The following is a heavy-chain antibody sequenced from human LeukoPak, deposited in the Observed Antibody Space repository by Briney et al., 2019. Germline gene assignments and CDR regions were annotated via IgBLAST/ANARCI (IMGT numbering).Heavy chain of an antibody. J-gene: IGHJ6*03. CDR2: IYSGGST. V-gene: IGHV3-53*01. CDR3: ARDLYYYYYMDV. CDR1: GFTVSSNY. Sequence: PGGSLRLSCAASGFTVSSNYMSWVRQAPGKGLEWVSVIYSGGSTYCADSVKGRFTISRDNSKNTLYLQMNSLRAEDTAVYYCARDLYYYYYMDVWGKGTTVTVSS.